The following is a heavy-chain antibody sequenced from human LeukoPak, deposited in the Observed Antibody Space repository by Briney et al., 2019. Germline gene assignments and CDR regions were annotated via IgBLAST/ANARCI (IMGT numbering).Heavy chain of an antibody. J-gene: IGHJ3*02. Sequence: SQTLSLTCTVSGGSISSGGSYWSWIRQHPGKGLEWIGYIFYTGSTYYNPSLKSRVTISVDTSKNQFSLKLSSVTAADTAVYYCARRKAPRVVAPRGAFDIWGQGTMVTVSS. D-gene: IGHD3-22*01. CDR3: ARRKAPRVVAPRGAFDI. CDR2: IFYTGST. CDR1: GGSISSGGSY. V-gene: IGHV4-31*03.